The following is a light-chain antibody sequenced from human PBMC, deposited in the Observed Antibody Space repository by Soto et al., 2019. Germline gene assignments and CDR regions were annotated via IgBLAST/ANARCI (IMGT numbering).Light chain of an antibody. CDR1: QNIYSN. CDR2: RAS. V-gene: IGKV3-15*01. J-gene: IGKJ5*01. Sequence: IVMTQSPATLSVSPVERATLSFRASQNIYSNVAWYQQRPGQAPRLLIYRASTRAPGIPARFSGSGSGTEFTLTISSLQSEDFTVYSCLQYNNWPIAFGQGTRLEIK. CDR3: LQYNNWPIA.